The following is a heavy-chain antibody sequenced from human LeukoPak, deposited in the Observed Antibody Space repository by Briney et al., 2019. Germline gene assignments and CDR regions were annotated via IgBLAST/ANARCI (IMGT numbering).Heavy chain of an antibody. V-gene: IGHV3-23*01. CDR2: ISGTSRNT. CDR1: GFTFSSYA. J-gene: IGHJ4*02. Sequence: PGGSLRLSCAASGFTFSSYAMNWVRQAPVKGLEWVSTISGTSRNTYYADSVKGRFTISRANSNNTLYLQMNSLRAEDTAVYFCATHYYDSSGYYPDFDYWGQGALVTVSS. CDR3: ATHYYDSSGYYPDFDY. D-gene: IGHD3-22*01.